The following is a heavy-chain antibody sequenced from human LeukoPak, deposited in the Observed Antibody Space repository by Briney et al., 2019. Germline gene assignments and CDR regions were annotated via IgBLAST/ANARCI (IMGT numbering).Heavy chain of an antibody. D-gene: IGHD3-16*02. J-gene: IGHJ4*02. CDR2: IYYSGST. Sequence: PSETLSLTCTVSGGSISSYYWSWIRQPPGKGLEWIGYIYYSGSTNYNPSLKSRVTISVDTSKNQFSLKLSSVTAADTAVYYCARARITFGGVIVRYFDYWGQGTLVTVSS. CDR3: ARARITFGGVIVRYFDY. V-gene: IGHV4-59*01. CDR1: GGSISSYY.